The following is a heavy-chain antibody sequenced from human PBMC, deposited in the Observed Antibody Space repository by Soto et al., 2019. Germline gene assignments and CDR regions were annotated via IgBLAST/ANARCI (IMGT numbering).Heavy chain of an antibody. D-gene: IGHD2-21*02. V-gene: IGHV3-13*01. Sequence: EVQLVESGGDLVQPGGSLRLSCAASGFTFSRFDMHWVRQVAGKGLEWVSTIGSAGDTYFSDSVRGRFTISRGNGKNSLYHQMNSLRAGDTAVYYCARGDEGLFDYGMDVWGQGTTVTVSS. CDR3: ARGDEGLFDYGMDV. J-gene: IGHJ6*02. CDR2: IGSAGDT. CDR1: GFTFSRFD.